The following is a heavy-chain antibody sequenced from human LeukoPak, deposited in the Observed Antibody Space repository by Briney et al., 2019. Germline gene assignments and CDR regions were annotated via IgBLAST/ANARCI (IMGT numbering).Heavy chain of an antibody. CDR2: IYYSGST. Sequence: PSETLSLTCTVSGGSINNYYWSWIRQPPGKGLEWIGYIYYSGSTYYNPSLKSRVTISVDTSKNQFSLKLSSVTAADTAVYYCASRTSSGWYGPHYGMDVWGQGTTVTVSS. D-gene: IGHD6-19*01. CDR3: ASRTSSGWYGPHYGMDV. CDR1: GGSINNYY. V-gene: IGHV4-59*12. J-gene: IGHJ6*02.